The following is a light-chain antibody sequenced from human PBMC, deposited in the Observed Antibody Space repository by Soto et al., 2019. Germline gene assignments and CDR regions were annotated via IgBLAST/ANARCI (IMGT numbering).Light chain of an antibody. V-gene: IGLV4-69*01. CDR1: SGHSSYA. J-gene: IGLJ3*02. CDR2: LNSDGSH. Sequence: QPVLTQSPSASASLXASVKLTCTLTSGHSSYAIAWHQQQPEKGPRYLMKLNSDGSHSKGDGIPDRFSGSSSGAERYLTISSLQSEDEADYYCQTWGTGDWVFGGGTKLTVL. CDR3: QTWGTGDWV.